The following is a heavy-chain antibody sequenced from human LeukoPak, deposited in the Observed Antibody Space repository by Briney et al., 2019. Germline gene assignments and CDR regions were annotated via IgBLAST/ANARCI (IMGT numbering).Heavy chain of an antibody. Sequence: PGGSLRLSCAASGFTFSSYAMSWVRQAPGKGLEWVSAISGSGGSTYYADSVKGRFTISRDNAKNSLYLQMNSLRAEDTAVYYCARVDYDFWSGYSYWYFDLWGRGTLVTVSS. CDR2: ISGSGGST. CDR3: ARVDYDFWSGYSYWYFDL. V-gene: IGHV3-23*01. J-gene: IGHJ2*01. D-gene: IGHD3-3*01. CDR1: GFTFSSYA.